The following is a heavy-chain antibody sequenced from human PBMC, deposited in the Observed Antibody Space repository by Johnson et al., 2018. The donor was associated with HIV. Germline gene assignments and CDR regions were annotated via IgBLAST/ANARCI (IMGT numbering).Heavy chain of an antibody. CDR3: ARGNKGYSSGWDAFDI. D-gene: IGHD6-19*01. CDR2: INSDGGSP. Sequence: VQLVESGGGVVQPGGSLRLSCTASGFRFSSSWMHWVRQAPGKGLVWVSRINSDGGSPAYADSVKGRFTISRDNSKHTLYLQMNSLRAGDTAVYYCARGNKGYSSGWDAFDIWGQGTMVTVSS. CDR1: GFRFSSSW. J-gene: IGHJ3*02. V-gene: IGHV3-74*03.